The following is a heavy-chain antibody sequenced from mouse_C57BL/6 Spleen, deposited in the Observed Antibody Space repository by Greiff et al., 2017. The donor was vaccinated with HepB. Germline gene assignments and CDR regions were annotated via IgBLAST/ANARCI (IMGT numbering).Heavy chain of an antibody. V-gene: IGHV1-78*01. D-gene: IGHD2-3*01. Sequence: VQLQQSDAELVKPGASVKISCKVSGYTFTDHTIHWMKQRPEQGLEWIGYIYPRDGSTKYNEKFKGKATLTADKSSSTASMQLNSLPSEDSAVYCCARKDGYFSWFAYWGQGTLVTVSA. J-gene: IGHJ3*01. CDR2: IYPRDGST. CDR1: GYTFTDHT. CDR3: ARKDGYFSWFAY.